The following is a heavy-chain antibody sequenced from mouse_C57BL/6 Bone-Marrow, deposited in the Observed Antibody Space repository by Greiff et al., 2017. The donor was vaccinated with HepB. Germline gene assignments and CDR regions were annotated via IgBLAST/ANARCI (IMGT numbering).Heavy chain of an antibody. Sequence: VQLQESGPELGKPGASVKITWKASGYSFKSYYIHWGKPRPGQGLEWVGWIYPGSGNTKYNEKFKGKATMTADTSSSTAYMQLSSLTSDDSAVFYCAIIITGTLYYFDYWGQGTTLTVSS. CDR3: AIIITGTLYYFDY. V-gene: IGHV1-66*01. D-gene: IGHD4-1*01. J-gene: IGHJ2*01. CDR2: IYPGSGNT. CDR1: GYSFKSYY.